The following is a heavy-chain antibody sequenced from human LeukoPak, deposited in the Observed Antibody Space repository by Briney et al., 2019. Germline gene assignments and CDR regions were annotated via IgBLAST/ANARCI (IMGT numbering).Heavy chain of an antibody. CDR1: GFTFSSYG. D-gene: IGHD6-19*01. V-gene: IGHV3-30*18. CDR3: AKDRWLTGT. J-gene: IGHJ5*02. Sequence: GGSLRLSCAASGFTFSSYGMDWVRQAPGKGLEWVAVISYDGSDKHYADSVKGRFTISRDNSKYTLYLQMNSLRAEDTAVYYCAKDRWLTGTWGQGTLVTVSS. CDR2: ISYDGSDK.